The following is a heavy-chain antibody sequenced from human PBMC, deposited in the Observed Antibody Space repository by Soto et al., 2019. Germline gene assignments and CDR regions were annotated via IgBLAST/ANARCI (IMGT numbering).Heavy chain of an antibody. CDR3: ARAERGDYRSVYYYYYGMDV. CDR2: INPNSGGT. Sequence: ASVKVSCKASGYTFTGYYMHWVRQAPGQGLEWMGWINPNSGGTNYAQKFQGWVTMTRGTSISTAYMELSRLRSDDTAVYYCARAERGDYRSVYYYYYGMDVWGQGTTVTVSS. J-gene: IGHJ6*02. CDR1: GYTFTGYY. D-gene: IGHD4-17*01. V-gene: IGHV1-2*04.